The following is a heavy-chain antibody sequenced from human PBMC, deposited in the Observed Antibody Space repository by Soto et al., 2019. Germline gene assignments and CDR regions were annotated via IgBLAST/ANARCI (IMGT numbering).Heavy chain of an antibody. V-gene: IGHV3-33*01. CDR2: IWYDGSNK. D-gene: IGHD3-3*01. CDR1: GFTFSSYG. CDR3: ARGSQGIFGVVIDIDY. J-gene: IGHJ4*02. Sequence: QVQLVESGGGVVQPGRSLRLSCAASGFTFSSYGMHWVRQAPGKGLEWVAVIWYDGSNKYYADSVKGRFTISRDNSKNTLYLQMNSLRAEDKAVYYCARGSQGIFGVVIDIDYWGQGTLVTVSS.